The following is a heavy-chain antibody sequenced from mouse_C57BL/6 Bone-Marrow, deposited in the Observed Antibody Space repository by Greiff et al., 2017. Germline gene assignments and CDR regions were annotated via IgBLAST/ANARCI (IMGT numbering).Heavy chain of an antibody. Sequence: QVQLQQPGAELVKPGASVKVSCKASGYTFTSYWMHWVKQRPGQGLEWIGRIHPSDSDTNYNQKFKGKATLTADKSSSTAYMQLSSLTSEDSAVYFCATIYYDYDVFDYWGQGTTLTVSS. D-gene: IGHD2-4*01. CDR3: ATIYYDYDVFDY. CDR1: GYTFTSYW. CDR2: IHPSDSDT. J-gene: IGHJ2*01. V-gene: IGHV1-74*01.